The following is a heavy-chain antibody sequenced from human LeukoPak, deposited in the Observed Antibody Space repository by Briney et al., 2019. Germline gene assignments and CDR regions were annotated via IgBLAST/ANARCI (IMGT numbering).Heavy chain of an antibody. CDR2: ISYDGSNK. CDR3: AKDPGWYSYFDY. J-gene: IGHJ4*02. V-gene: IGHV3-30*18. Sequence: PGGSLRLSCAASGFTFSSYGMHWVRQAPGKGLEWVAVISYDGSNKYYADSVKGRFTISRDNSKNTLYLQMNSLRAEDTAVYYCAKDPGWYSYFDYWGQGTLVTVSS. D-gene: IGHD1-1*01. CDR1: GFTFSSYG.